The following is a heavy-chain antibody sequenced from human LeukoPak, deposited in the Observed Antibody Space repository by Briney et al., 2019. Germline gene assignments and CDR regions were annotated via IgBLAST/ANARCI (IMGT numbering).Heavy chain of an antibody. V-gene: IGHV4-61*01. J-gene: IGHJ4*02. CDR1: GGSVSSDNYY. CDR2: IYYSGST. CDR3: ARGYCGSTNCYGVFDY. D-gene: IGHD2-2*01. Sequence: SETLSLTCTVSGGSVSSDNYYWSWIRQPPGKGLEWFGYIYYSGSTNYNPSLTSRVTTSVDTSKNQFSLKLSSVTAADTAVYYCARGYCGSTNCYGVFDYWGQGTLVTVSS.